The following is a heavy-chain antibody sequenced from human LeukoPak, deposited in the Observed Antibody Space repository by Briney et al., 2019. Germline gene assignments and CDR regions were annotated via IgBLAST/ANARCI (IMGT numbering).Heavy chain of an antibody. CDR3: ARAFKSHLEPTDY. V-gene: IGHV3-53*01. CDR1: GFTVSSNS. Sequence: GGSLRLSCTVSGFTVSSNSMSWVRQAPGKGLEWVSFIYSDNTHYSDSVKGRFTISRDNSKNTLYLQMNSLRAEDTAVYYCARAFKSHLEPTDYWGQGTLVTVSS. D-gene: IGHD1-1*01. J-gene: IGHJ4*02. CDR2: IYSDNT.